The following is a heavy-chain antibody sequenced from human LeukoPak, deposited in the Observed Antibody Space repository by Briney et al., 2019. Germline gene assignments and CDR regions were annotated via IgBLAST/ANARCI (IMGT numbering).Heavy chain of an antibody. J-gene: IGHJ5*02. CDR3: ARHVAVLLWFGELFSGHNWFDP. CDR2: INHSGST. V-gene: IGHV4-34*01. Sequence: PSETLSLTCAVYGGSFSGYYWSWIRQPPGKGLEWIGEINHSGSTNYNPSLKSRVTISVDTSKNQFSLKLSSVTAADTAVYYCARHVAVLLWFGELFSGHNWFDPWGQGTLVTVSS. CDR1: GGSFSGYY. D-gene: IGHD3-10*01.